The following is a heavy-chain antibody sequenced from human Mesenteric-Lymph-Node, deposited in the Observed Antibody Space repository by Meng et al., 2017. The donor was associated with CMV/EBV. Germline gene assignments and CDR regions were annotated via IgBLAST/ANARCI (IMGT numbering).Heavy chain of an antibody. Sequence: GFTFSSDAMSWVRQAPGKGLEWVSAISGSGGSTYYADSVKGRFTISRDNSKNTLYLQMNSLRAEDTAVYYCAKMGRGGNYPTTYFDYWGQGTLVTVSS. CDR2: ISGSGGST. CDR1: GFTFSSDA. CDR3: AKMGRGGNYPTTYFDY. D-gene: IGHD4-23*01. V-gene: IGHV3-23*01. J-gene: IGHJ4*02.